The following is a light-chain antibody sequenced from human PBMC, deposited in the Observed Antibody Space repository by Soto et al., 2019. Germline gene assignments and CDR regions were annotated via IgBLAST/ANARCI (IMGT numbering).Light chain of an antibody. J-gene: IGKJ5*01. V-gene: IGKV1-33*01. Sequence: IQMSQSPSAVSASIGDRVSITCQASQAISTYLNWYQQKPGKAPKLLIYDAYDLAPGVPSRFTGSGSGTDFTFTISRLQPEDIATYYCQQYENLPTFGQGTRLEI. CDR2: DAY. CDR1: QAISTY. CDR3: QQYENLPT.